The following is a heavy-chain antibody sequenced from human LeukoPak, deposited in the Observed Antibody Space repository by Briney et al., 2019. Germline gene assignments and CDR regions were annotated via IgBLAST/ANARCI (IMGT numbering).Heavy chain of an antibody. D-gene: IGHD6-13*01. CDR1: GYIFTNYA. CDR3: ATEYSSSWYGFTYYYGMDV. Sequence: ASVKVSCKASGYIFTNYAMNWVRQAPGQGLEWMGWINTNTGSPTYAQGVTRRFVFSLDTSVSTAYLQISSLKAEDTAVYYCATEYSSSWYGFTYYYGMDVWGQGTTVTVSS. CDR2: INTNTGSP. J-gene: IGHJ6*02. V-gene: IGHV7-4-1*02.